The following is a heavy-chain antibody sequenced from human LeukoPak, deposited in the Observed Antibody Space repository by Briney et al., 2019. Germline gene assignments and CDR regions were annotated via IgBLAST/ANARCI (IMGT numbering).Heavy chain of an antibody. CDR1: GFTFSSYS. Sequence: PGGSLRLSCAASGFTFSSYSMNWVRQAPGKGLEWVSSISSSSSYIYYADSVKGRFTISRDNAKNSLYLQMNSLRAEDTAVYYCARDKDYGLYYYYGMDVWGQGTTVTVSS. CDR3: ARDKDYGLYYYYGMDV. V-gene: IGHV3-21*01. CDR2: ISSSSSYI. J-gene: IGHJ6*02. D-gene: IGHD4-17*01.